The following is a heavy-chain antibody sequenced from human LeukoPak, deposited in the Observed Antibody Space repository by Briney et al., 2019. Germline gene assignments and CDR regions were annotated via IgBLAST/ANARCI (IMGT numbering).Heavy chain of an antibody. Sequence: GGSLRLSCAASGVTVSYNYMSWVRQTPRKGLEWVSSIYRGGDAYYTDSVRGRFTISRDNSDNTLYLQMNSLRAEDTALYYCAKGNYGSGSLYIGDAFDIWGQGTMVTVSS. D-gene: IGHD3-10*01. CDR2: IYRGGDA. CDR1: GVTVSYNY. CDR3: AKGNYGSGSLYIGDAFDI. V-gene: IGHV3-53*01. J-gene: IGHJ3*02.